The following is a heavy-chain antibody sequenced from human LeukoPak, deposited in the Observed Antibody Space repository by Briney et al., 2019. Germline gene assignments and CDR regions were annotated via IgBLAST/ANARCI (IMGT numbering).Heavy chain of an antibody. J-gene: IGHJ6*02. CDR1: GYTFTGYY. V-gene: IGHV1-2*02. Sequence: GASVKVSCKASGYTFTGYYMHWVRQAPGQGLEWMGWINPNSGGTNYAQKFQGRVTMTRNTSISTAYMELSSLRSEDTAVYYCARGYCSGGSCYSLYYYYYGMDVWGQGTTVTVSS. CDR2: INPNSGGT. CDR3: ARGYCSGGSCYSLYYYYYGMDV. D-gene: IGHD2-15*01.